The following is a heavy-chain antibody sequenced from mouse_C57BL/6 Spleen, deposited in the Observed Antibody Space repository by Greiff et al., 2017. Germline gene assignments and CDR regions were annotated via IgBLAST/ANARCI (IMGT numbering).Heavy chain of an antibody. Sequence: DVKLVESGGGLVKPGGSLKLSCAASGFTFSDYGMHWVRQAPEKGLEWVAYISSGSSTLYYADTVKGRFTISRDNAKNTLFLQMLSWRYEDAAMYYCARKGLAYGSSYGAMDYWGQGTSVTVSS. CDR3: ARKGLAYGSSYGAMDY. CDR1: GFTFSDYG. D-gene: IGHD1-1*01. V-gene: IGHV5-17*01. J-gene: IGHJ4*01. CDR2: ISSGSSTL.